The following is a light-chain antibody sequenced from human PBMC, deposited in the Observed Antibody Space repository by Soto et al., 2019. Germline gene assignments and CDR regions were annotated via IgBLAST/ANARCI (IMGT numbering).Light chain of an antibody. J-gene: IGKJ2*01. CDR1: QSVSSNY. CDR3: QQYDSSSYT. CDR2: GTS. Sequence: DIVLTQSPDTLSLSPGERATLSCRASQSVSSNYLDWYQQKPGQAPRLLIYGTSTRATGIPDRFSGSGSVTDFTLTISRLEPEDFAVYYCQQYDSSSYTFGQGTRLEIK. V-gene: IGKV3-20*01.